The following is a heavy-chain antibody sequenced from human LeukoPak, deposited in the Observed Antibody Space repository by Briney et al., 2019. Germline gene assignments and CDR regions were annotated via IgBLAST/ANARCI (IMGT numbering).Heavy chain of an antibody. CDR1: GYTFTSYD. V-gene: IGHV1-8*03. CDR2: MNPNSGNT. D-gene: IGHD4-23*01. Sequence: ASVKVSCKASGYTFTSYDISWVRQATGQGLEWMGWMNPNSGNTGYAQKFQGRVTITRNTSISTAYMELSSLRSEDTAVYYCAIDYGGNTRFAFWGQGTLVTVSS. CDR3: AIDYGGNTRFAF. J-gene: IGHJ4*02.